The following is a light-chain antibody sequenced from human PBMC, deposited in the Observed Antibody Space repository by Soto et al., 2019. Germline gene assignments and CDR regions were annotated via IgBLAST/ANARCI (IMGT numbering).Light chain of an antibody. V-gene: IGLV2-14*02. J-gene: IGLJ1*01. CDR3: SSYTSSSTLV. CDR2: EGS. Sequence: QSVLTQPASVSGSPGQSITISCTGTSSDVGNYNLVSWYQQHPGEAPKLLIYEGSKRPSGVSNRFSGSKSGNTASLTISGLQAEDEADYYCSSYTSSSTLVFGTGTKLTVL. CDR1: SSDVGNYNL.